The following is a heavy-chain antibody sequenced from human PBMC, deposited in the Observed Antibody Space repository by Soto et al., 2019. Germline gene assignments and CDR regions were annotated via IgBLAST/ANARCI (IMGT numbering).Heavy chain of an antibody. CDR2: INLNSGGT. V-gene: IGHV1-2*04. D-gene: IGHD3-10*01. Sequence: QVQLVQSGAEVKKPGASVKVSCKASGYTFTGYYMHWVRQAPGQGLEWMGWINLNSGGTNYAQKFQGWVTMTRNTTISTAYMELSRLRSDDTALSYGASGAVYYGSGSGHHIRFDSWGQGTLVTGSS. CDR1: GYTFTGYY. CDR3: ASGAVYYGSGSGHHIRFDS. J-gene: IGHJ4*02.